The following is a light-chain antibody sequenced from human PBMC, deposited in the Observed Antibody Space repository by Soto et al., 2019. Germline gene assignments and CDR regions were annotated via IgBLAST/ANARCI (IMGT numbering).Light chain of an antibody. V-gene: IGKV1-39*01. CDR2: AAS. Sequence: DIQMTQSPSSLSASVGDRVTITCRARQSISSYLNWYQQKPRKAPKLLIYAASSLQSGVPSRFSGNGSGTDFTLTISSLQPEDFATYYCQQSFSTPFTFGPGTKVDIK. CDR1: QSISSY. CDR3: QQSFSTPFT. J-gene: IGKJ3*01.